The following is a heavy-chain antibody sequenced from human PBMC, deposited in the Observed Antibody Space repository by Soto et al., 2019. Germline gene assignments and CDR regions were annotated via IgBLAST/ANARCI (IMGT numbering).Heavy chain of an antibody. CDR3: ARDRGPSSGYYPYWFDP. D-gene: IGHD3-22*01. V-gene: IGHV1-69*13. J-gene: IGHJ5*02. CDR2: IIPMFGTA. Sequence: GASVKVSCKASGGTFSSYAISWVRQAPGQGFEWMGEIIPMFGTANYAQNFQGRVTITADESTSTAYMELSSLRSEDTAVYYCARDRGPSSGYYPYWFDPWGQGTLVTVSS. CDR1: GGTFSSYA.